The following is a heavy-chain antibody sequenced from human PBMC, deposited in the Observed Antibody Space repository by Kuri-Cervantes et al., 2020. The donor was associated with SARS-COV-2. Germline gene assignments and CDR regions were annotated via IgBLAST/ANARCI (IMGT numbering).Heavy chain of an antibody. CDR2: ISWNSATI. CDR3: AREVGSYYDFWSGYYQYYYYYMDV. V-gene: IGHV3-9*01. Sequence: SLKISCEASGITFDEYAMHWVRQGPGKGLEWVSGISWNSATIDYGDSVKGRFTISRDNARNSLYLQMNSLRAEDTAVYYCAREVGSYYDFWSGYYQYYYYYMDVWGKGTTVTDSS. J-gene: IGHJ6*03. CDR1: GITFDEYA. D-gene: IGHD3-3*01.